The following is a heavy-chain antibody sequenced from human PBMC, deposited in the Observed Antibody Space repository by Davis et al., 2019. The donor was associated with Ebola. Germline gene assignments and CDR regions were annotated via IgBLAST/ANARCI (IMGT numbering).Heavy chain of an antibody. Sequence: AAVKVSCKASGYTFTNYDINWVRQATGQGLEWMGWMNPNSGNTGYAQKFQGRITMTRNISISTAYMELSSLRSDDTAVYYCARDWVGATYYFDYWGQGTLVTVSS. D-gene: IGHD1-26*01. CDR1: GYTFTNYD. CDR2: MNPNSGNT. V-gene: IGHV1-8*01. CDR3: ARDWVGATYYFDY. J-gene: IGHJ4*02.